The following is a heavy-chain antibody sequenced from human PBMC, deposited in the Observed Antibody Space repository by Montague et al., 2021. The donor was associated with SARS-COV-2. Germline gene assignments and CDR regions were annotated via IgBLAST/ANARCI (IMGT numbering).Heavy chain of an antibody. J-gene: IGHJ6*03. CDR3: ARALFSRRGVYITTYYYSYYMDA. CDR2: VNHSGVT. CDR1: GGSLSGSY. D-gene: IGHD3-10*01. Sequence: SETLSLTCAIYGGSLSGSYWSWIRQSPGKGLELIGEVNHSGVTNYNPSLKSQVAISVDTSKNQFSLKLNSVTAADTAVYYCARALFSRRGVYITTYYYSYYMDAWGTGTTVTVSS. V-gene: IGHV4-34*01.